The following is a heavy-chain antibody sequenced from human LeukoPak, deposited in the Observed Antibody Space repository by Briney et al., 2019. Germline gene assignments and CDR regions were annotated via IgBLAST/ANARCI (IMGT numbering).Heavy chain of an antibody. CDR1: GFXFSSYS. CDR3: ARSRTGPNWFDP. V-gene: IGHV3-21*01. Sequence: GGSLRLSCEASGFXFSSYSINWVRQAPGKGLEWLSSIYSSGTYIYYADSVKGRFTISRDNAKNSLYLQMNSLRAEDAAVYYCARSRTGPNWFDPWGQGTLVTVSS. CDR2: IYSSGTYI. D-gene: IGHD1-14*01. J-gene: IGHJ5*02.